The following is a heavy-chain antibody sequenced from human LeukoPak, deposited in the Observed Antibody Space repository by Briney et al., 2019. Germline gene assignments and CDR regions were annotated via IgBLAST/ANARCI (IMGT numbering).Heavy chain of an antibody. Sequence: PSGTLSLTCTVSGGSISSGGYYWSWIRQHPGKGLEWIGYIYYSGSTYYNPSLKSRVTISVDTSKNQFSLKLSSVTAADTAVYYCARDRGHATAYFDYWGQGTLVTVSS. D-gene: IGHD2-15*01. CDR1: GGSISSGGYY. V-gene: IGHV4-31*03. J-gene: IGHJ4*02. CDR2: IYYSGST. CDR3: ARDRGHATAYFDY.